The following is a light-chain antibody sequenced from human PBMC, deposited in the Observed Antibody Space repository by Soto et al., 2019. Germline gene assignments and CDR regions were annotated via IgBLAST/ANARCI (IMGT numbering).Light chain of an antibody. CDR3: QQYGSLPWT. CDR1: QSVSSSY. CDR2: GAS. Sequence: EVVLTQSPGTLSLSPGERATLSCRASQSVSSSYLAWYQQKPGQAPRLLIYGASSRATGIPDRFSGSGSGTDFTLNIRRLEPEDFAVYYCQQYGSLPWTFGQGSKVDIK. V-gene: IGKV3-20*01. J-gene: IGKJ1*01.